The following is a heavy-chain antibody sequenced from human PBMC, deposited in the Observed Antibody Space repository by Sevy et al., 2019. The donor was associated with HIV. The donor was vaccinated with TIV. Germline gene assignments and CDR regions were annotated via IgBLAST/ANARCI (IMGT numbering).Heavy chain of an antibody. CDR1: GFTFSKYS. CDR2: LSYGGGEK. Sequence: GGSLRLSCAASGFTFSKYSMSWVRQPPGKGLEWVSSLSYGGGEKNYADSVKGRFTISRDNSKSSVYLQMNNMRPEDTAVYYCARAGGTRPDDYWGQGTLVTVSS. CDR3: ARAGGTRPDDY. J-gene: IGHJ4*02. D-gene: IGHD2-8*01. V-gene: IGHV3-23*01.